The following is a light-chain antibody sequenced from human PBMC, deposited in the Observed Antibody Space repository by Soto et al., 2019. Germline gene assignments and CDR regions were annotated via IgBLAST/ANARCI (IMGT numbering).Light chain of an antibody. J-gene: IGKJ1*01. V-gene: IGKV3-11*01. CDR2: DAS. CDR1: QSVSSY. CDR3: QQRSNWPPWT. Sequence: EIVLTQSPATLSLSPGERATLSCRASQSVSSYLAWYQQKPGQAPRLLIYDASNRATGIPARFSGSGSGTGFTLTISSLEPEDFAVYYCQQRSNWPPWTFGQGTKGEIK.